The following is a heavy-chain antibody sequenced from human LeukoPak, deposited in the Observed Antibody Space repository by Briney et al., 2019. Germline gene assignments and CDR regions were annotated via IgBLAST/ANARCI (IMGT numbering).Heavy chain of an antibody. CDR1: GGSISSSSYY. D-gene: IGHD2-2*02. J-gene: IGHJ3*02. V-gene: IGHV4-39*01. CDR2: IYYSGST. Sequence: PSETLSLTCTVSGGSISSSSYYWGWIRQPPGKGLEWIGSIYYSGSTYYNPSLKSRATISVDTSKNQFSLKLSSVTAADTAVYYCARQIVVVPAAIGDAFDIWGQGTVVTVSS. CDR3: ARQIVVVPAAIGDAFDI.